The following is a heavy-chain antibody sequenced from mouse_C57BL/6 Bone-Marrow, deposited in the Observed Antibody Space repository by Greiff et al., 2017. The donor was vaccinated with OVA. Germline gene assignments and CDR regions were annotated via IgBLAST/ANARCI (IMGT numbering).Heavy chain of an antibody. CDR1: GFNIKDDY. CDR3: TTGGVAPYYAMDY. D-gene: IGHD1-3*01. Sequence: LVESGAELVRPGASVKLSCTASGFNIKDDYMHWVKQRPEQGLEWIGWIDPENGDTEYASKFQGKATITADTSSNTAYLQLSSLTSEDTAVYYCTTGGVAPYYAMDYWGQGTSVTVSS. J-gene: IGHJ4*01. CDR2: IDPENGDT. V-gene: IGHV14-4*01.